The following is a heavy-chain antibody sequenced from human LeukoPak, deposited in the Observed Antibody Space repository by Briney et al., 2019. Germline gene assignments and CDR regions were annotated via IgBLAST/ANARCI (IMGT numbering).Heavy chain of an antibody. J-gene: IGHJ4*02. CDR2: ISGSGGST. CDR3: AKGNNHGPGARVDY. D-gene: IGHD1/OR15-1a*01. Sequence: PGGSLRLSCAASGFTFSSYAMSWVRQAPGKGLEWVSAISGSGGSTYYADSVKGRFTISRDNSKNTLYLQMNSLRAEDTAVYYCAKGNNHGPGARVDYWGQGTLVTVSS. CDR1: GFTFSSYA. V-gene: IGHV3-23*01.